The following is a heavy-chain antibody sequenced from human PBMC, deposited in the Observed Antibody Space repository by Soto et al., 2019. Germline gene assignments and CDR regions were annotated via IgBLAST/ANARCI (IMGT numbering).Heavy chain of an antibody. V-gene: IGHV4-28*02. Sequence: SETLSLTCAVSGYSISGPNLWACIRQPPGKGLELIGYIHDSGTIYNNPSLKSRVTMSVDTSKNQFSLKMNSLTAVDTAVYYCARKSSSVWHSFDYWGQGTLVTVYS. D-gene: IGHD6-19*01. CDR2: IHDSGTI. CDR3: ARKSSSVWHSFDY. J-gene: IGHJ4*02. CDR1: GYSISGPNL.